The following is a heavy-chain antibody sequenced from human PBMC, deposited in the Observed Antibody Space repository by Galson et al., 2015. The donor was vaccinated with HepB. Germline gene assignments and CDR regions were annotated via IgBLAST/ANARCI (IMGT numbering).Heavy chain of an antibody. D-gene: IGHD3-10*01. CDR3: ARQGSGSYLAYNWFDP. CDR2: IYYSGST. Sequence: QVQLQESGPGLVKPSETLSLTCTVSGGSISSYYWSWIRQPPGKGLEWIGYIYYSGSTNYNPSLKSRVTISVDTSKNQFSLKLSSVTAADTAVYYCARQGSGSYLAYNWFDPWGQGTLVTISS. J-gene: IGHJ5*02. CDR1: GGSISSYY. V-gene: IGHV4-59*01.